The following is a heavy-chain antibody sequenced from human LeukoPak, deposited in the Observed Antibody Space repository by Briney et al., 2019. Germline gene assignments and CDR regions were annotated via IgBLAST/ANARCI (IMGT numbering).Heavy chain of an antibody. Sequence: GGSLRLSCAASGFTFSSYSMNWVRQAPGKGLEWVSSISSSSYIYYADSVKGRFTISRDNAKNSLYLQMNSLRAEDTAVYYCASDIVVVVAARSPHAFDIWGQGTMVTVSS. J-gene: IGHJ3*02. D-gene: IGHD2-15*01. CDR1: GFTFSSYS. CDR3: ASDIVVVVAARSPHAFDI. V-gene: IGHV3-21*01. CDR2: ISSSSYI.